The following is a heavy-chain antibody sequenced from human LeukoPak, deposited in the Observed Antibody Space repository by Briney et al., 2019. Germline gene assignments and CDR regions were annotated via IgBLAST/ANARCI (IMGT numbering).Heavy chain of an antibody. D-gene: IGHD3-22*01. CDR3: ARGLKYYYDSSGPLGI. CDR1: GYTFTSYD. Sequence: ASVKVSCKASGYTFTSYDINWVRQATGQGLEWMGWMNPNSGNTGYAQKFQGRVTITRNTSISTAYMELSSLRSEDTAVYYCARGLKYYYDSSGPLGIWGQGTMVTVSS. CDR2: MNPNSGNT. J-gene: IGHJ3*02. V-gene: IGHV1-8*03.